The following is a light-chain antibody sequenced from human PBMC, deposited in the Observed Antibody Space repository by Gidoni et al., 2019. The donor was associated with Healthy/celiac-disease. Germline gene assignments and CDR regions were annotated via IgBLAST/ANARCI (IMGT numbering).Light chain of an antibody. V-gene: IGLV2-14*01. J-gene: IGLJ2*01. CDR3: SSYTSSSTPV. Sequence: QSALTQPAPVSGSPGQPITISSPGTSSDVGGYNYVSWYQQHPAKAPKLMIYDVSNRPSGVSNRFSGSKSGNTASLTISGLQAEDEADYYCSSYTSSSTPVFGGGTKLTVL. CDR1: SSDVGGYNY. CDR2: DVS.